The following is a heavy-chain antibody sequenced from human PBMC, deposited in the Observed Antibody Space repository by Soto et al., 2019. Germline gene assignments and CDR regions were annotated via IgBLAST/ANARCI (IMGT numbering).Heavy chain of an antibody. CDR3: ATALRPSLNFFYYMDV. CDR2: LGGNGFTT. J-gene: IGHJ6*03. V-gene: IGHV3-23*01. CDR1: GFTFGSYA. D-gene: IGHD2-2*01. Sequence: EVQLLESGGGLVQPGGSLRLSCVVSGFTFGSYAMSWVRQAPEKGPEWVAILGGNGFTTYYADSVKGRFTISGDKSKSTLFLQMNSLRADDPGVYYCATALRPSLNFFYYMDVWGRGTSVTGSS.